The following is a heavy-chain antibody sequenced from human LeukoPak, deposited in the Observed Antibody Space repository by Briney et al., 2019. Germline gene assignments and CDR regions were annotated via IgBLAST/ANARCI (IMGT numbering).Heavy chain of an antibody. CDR1: GYTLTELS. V-gene: IGHV1-24*01. CDR2: FDPEDGET. Sequence: ASVKVSCKVSGYTLTELSMHWVRQAPGKGLEWMGGFDPEDGETIYAQKFQGRVTMTEDTSTDTAYMELSSLRSEDTAVYYCATDSSVPHKGLFDYWGQGTLVTVSS. CDR3: ATDSSVPHKGLFDY. J-gene: IGHJ4*02. D-gene: IGHD5/OR15-5a*01.